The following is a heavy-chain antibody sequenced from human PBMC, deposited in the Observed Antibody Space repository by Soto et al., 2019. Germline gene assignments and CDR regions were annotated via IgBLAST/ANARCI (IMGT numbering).Heavy chain of an antibody. CDR2: ISSSSSYT. V-gene: IGHV3-11*06. J-gene: IGHJ4*02. Sequence: QVQLVESGGGLVKPGGSLRLSCAASGFTFSDYYMSWIRQAPGKGLEWVSYISSSSSYTNYADSVKGRFTIARDNAKNSLYLRMNSLRAEDTAVYYCARTPLWFGELWGRVFDYWGQGTLVTVSS. CDR3: ARTPLWFGELWGRVFDY. CDR1: GFTFSDYY. D-gene: IGHD3-10*01.